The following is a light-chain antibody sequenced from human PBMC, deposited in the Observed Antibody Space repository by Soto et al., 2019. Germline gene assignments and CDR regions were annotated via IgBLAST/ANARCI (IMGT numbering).Light chain of an antibody. CDR2: AAS. V-gene: IGKV1-39*01. CDR1: QSISTY. CDR3: QQSYTIPYT. J-gene: IGKJ2*01. Sequence: DIQMTQSPSSLPASVGDRVTLTCRASQSISTYLNWYQQKPGKAPKLLIYAASSLQSGVPSRLSGSGSGTDFTLTISSLQPEDFATYYCQQSYTIPYTFGRETKLELK.